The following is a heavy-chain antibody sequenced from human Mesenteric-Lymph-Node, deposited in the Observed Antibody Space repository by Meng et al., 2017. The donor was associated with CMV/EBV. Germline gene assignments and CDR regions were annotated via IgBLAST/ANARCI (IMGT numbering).Heavy chain of an antibody. Sequence: ASVKVSCKASGYTFTGYYVHWVRQAPGQGLEWMGFINPSGGSTTYARKFQGRVAMARDTSTTTVYMELSSLRSEDTAVYYCATDIVVVVAATGDYYYGMDVWGQGTTVTVSS. CDR1: GYTFTGYY. D-gene: IGHD2-15*01. CDR2: INPSGGST. CDR3: ATDIVVVVAATGDYYYGMDV. V-gene: IGHV1-46*01. J-gene: IGHJ6*02.